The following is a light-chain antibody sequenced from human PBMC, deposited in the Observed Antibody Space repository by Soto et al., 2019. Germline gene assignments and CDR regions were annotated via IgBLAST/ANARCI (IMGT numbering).Light chain of an antibody. V-gene: IGLV1-44*01. Sequence: QPVLTQPPSASGTPGQRVTMSCSGSSSNIGSNSVNWYQQLPGTAPKLLMYSSNQRPSGVPDRFSGSKSGTSASLAISRLQSEDEADYYCASWDDSLNGVVFGGGTKPTVL. CDR1: SSNIGSNS. J-gene: IGLJ2*01. CDR3: ASWDDSLNGVV. CDR2: SSN.